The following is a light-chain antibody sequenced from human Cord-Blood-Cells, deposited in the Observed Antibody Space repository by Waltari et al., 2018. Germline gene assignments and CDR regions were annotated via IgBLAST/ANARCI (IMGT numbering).Light chain of an antibody. CDR1: QSISSW. CDR2: DAC. Sequence: DIQMTQSPSTLSASVGDRVTITCRASQSISSWLAWYQQKPGKAPKLLIYDACSLESGVPARFSGSGSGTEFTLTISSLQPDDFATYYCQQYNSYPYTVGQGTKLEIK. CDR3: QQYNSYPYT. J-gene: IGKJ2*01. V-gene: IGKV1-5*01.